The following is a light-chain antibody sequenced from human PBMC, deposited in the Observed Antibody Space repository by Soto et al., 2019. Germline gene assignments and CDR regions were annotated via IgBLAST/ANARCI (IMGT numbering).Light chain of an antibody. Sequence: DIVLTQSPATLSLSPGERATLSCRASQSVSTYLAWYQQKPGQAPRLLIYDASIRATGIPARFSGSGSGTDFTLTISSLEPEDFAVYYCQHGSNWPPGLTFGGGTKVEIK. CDR3: QHGSNWPPGLT. CDR1: QSVSTY. V-gene: IGKV3-11*01. CDR2: DAS. J-gene: IGKJ4*01.